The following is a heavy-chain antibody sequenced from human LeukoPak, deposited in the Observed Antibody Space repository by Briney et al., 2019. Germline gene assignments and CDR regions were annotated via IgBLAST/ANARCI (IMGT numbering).Heavy chain of an antibody. D-gene: IGHD1-26*01. V-gene: IGHV3-23*01. Sequence: GGSLRLSCTASGFTFSSYVMTWVRQAPGKGLEWVSGISGGGGDTYYADSVKGRFTISRDNSKNTLYLQMNSLRAEDTALYYCARKYSGTNPFDYWGQGTLVTVSS. J-gene: IGHJ4*02. CDR2: ISGGGGDT. CDR1: GFTFSSYV. CDR3: ARKYSGTNPFDY.